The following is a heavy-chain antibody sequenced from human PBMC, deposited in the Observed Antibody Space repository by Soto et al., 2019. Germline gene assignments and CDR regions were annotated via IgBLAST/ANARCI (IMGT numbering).Heavy chain of an antibody. CDR1: GYTFTLYT. Sequence: QVQLVQSGAEVKKPGASMKVSCKASGYTFTLYTVHWVRQAPGQGLEWMGWINSDNGNTKFSRKFQGRVTISRDTSASTAYMELRSLKSEDTAVYYCARGPRYSAWSAVGWFGPWGQGTLVTVSS. V-gene: IGHV1-3*01. CDR2: INSDNGNT. CDR3: ARGPRYSAWSAVGWFGP. J-gene: IGHJ5*02. D-gene: IGHD5-12*01.